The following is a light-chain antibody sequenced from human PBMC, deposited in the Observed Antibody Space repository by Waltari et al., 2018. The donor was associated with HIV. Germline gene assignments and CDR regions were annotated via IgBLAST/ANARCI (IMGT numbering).Light chain of an antibody. CDR3: SSFVDRDGFYVL. J-gene: IGLJ2*01. V-gene: IGLV2-8*01. Sequence: QSALTQPPSASGSPGPSVTLSCTGPNHDLGRYDSVSWYQVHPGKAPKLVISEVTKRPSGVSDRFSGSKSANTAFLTVSGLQSEDEADYYCSSFVDRDGFYVLFGGGTRLTVL. CDR1: NHDLGRYDS. CDR2: EVT.